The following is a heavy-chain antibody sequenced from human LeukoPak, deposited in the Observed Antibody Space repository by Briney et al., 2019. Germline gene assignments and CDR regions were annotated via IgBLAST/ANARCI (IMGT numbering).Heavy chain of an antibody. D-gene: IGHD5-24*01. CDR3: AREKRTFDY. CDR1: GFTFSNYW. J-gene: IGHJ4*02. V-gene: IGHV3-7*03. Sequence: GGSLRLSCVASGFTFSNYWLNWVRQAPGKGLEWVANIKPDGGEQYYVDSVKGRFTISRDNADNSLYLQLSSLRAEDTAVYYCAREKRTFDYWGQGILVTVSS. CDR2: IKPDGGEQ.